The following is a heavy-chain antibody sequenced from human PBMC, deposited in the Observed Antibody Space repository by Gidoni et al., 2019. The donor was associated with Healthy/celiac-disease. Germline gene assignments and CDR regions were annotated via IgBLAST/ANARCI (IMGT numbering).Heavy chain of an antibody. V-gene: IGHV2-70*15. D-gene: IGHD3-10*01. CDR2: IDWDDDK. Sequence: QVTLRESGPALVKPTQTLTLTCTFSGFSLSTSGMCVSWIRQPPGKALEWLARIDWDDDKYYSTSLKTRLTISKDTSKNQVVLTMTNMDPVDTATYYCARIVYYGSGSYSLYFDYWGQGTLVTVSS. CDR1: GFSLSTSGMC. J-gene: IGHJ4*02. CDR3: ARIVYYGSGSYSLYFDY.